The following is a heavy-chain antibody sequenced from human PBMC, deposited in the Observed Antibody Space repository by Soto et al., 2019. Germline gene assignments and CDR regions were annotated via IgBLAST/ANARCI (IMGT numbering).Heavy chain of an antibody. Sequence: ASVKVSCKASGYTFTSYDINWVRQATGQGLEWMGWMNPNSGDTGYAQKFQGRVTMTRNNSITTAYMELSSLSSEDTAVYYCARGGYYSSTTCPYCFDPWGQGTLVTVSS. D-gene: IGHD2-2*01. V-gene: IGHV1-8*01. J-gene: IGHJ5*02. CDR1: GYTFTSYD. CDR3: ARGGYYSSTTCPYCFDP. CDR2: MNPNSGDT.